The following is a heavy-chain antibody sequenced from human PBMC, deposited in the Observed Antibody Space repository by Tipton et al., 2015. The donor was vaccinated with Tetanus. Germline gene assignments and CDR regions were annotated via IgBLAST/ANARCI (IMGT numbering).Heavy chain of an antibody. CDR2: ITYSRTT. CDR3: SRERIRLIGDVIFRYFDL. CDR1: GGSLSTSH. J-gene: IGHJ2*01. Sequence: TLSLTCTVSGGSLSTSHCAWIRQPPGKGLEWVGKITYSRTTNYNSSLKCRVTISLDTSTSQYSLKLTSATAADTAVYYCSRERIRLIGDVIFRYFDLWGRGTLVTVSS. D-gene: IGHD3-3*02. V-gene: IGHV4-59*01.